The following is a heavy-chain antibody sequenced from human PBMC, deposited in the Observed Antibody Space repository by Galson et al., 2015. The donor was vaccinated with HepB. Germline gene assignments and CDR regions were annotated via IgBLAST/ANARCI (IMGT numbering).Heavy chain of an antibody. CDR2: ISYDGSNK. V-gene: IGHV3-30*04. D-gene: IGHD4-17*01. CDR3: ARDRVYGDYTGGFDY. CDR1: GFTFSSYA. J-gene: IGHJ4*02. Sequence: SLRLSCAASGFTFSSYAMHWVRQAPGKGLEWVAVISYDGSNKYYADSVKGRFTISRDNSKNTLYLQMNSLRAEDTAVYYCARDRVYGDYTGGFDYWGQGTLVTVSS.